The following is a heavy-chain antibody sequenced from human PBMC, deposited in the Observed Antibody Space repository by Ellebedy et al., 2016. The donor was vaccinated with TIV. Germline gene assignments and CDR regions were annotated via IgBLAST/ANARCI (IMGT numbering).Heavy chain of an antibody. Sequence: SETLSLXCAVYGGSFSGYYWSWIRQPPGKGLEWIGEINHSGSTNYNPSLKSRVTISVDTSKNQFSLKLSSVTAADTAVYYCARGRAAGIYYYYYYGMDVWGQGTTVTVSS. CDR2: INHSGST. CDR3: ARGRAAGIYYYYYYGMDV. V-gene: IGHV4-34*01. CDR1: GGSFSGYY. D-gene: IGHD6-13*01. J-gene: IGHJ6*02.